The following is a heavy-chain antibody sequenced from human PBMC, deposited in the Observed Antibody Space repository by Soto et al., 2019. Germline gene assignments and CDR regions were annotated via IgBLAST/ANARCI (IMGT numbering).Heavy chain of an antibody. CDR3: ARHSYDSSGYYYGDY. CDR2: IYWNDDK. V-gene: IGHV2-5*01. Sequence: QITLKESGPTLVKPTQTLTLTCTFSGFSLSTSGVAVGWIRQPPGKALEWLALIYWNDDKRYSPSLKSRLTITKDTSKNQVVLTMTHMDHVDTATYYCARHSYDSSGYYYGDYWGQGTLVTVSS. CDR1: GFSLSTSGVA. J-gene: IGHJ4*02. D-gene: IGHD3-22*01.